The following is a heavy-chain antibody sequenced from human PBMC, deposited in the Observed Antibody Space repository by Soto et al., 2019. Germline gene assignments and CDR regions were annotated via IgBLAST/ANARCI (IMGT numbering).Heavy chain of an antibody. CDR3: ASAVGPFDY. J-gene: IGHJ4*02. CDR1: GFTFDTYG. V-gene: IGHV3-33*01. CDR2: IWYDGSNK. Sequence: QVQLVESGGGVVQPGRSLRLSCAASGFTFDTYGMNWVRQAPGKGLEWVAVIWYDGSNKYYTDSVRGRFTISRDNSKNTLYLQMNSLRAEDTAVYYCASAVGPFDYWGQGTRVTVSS.